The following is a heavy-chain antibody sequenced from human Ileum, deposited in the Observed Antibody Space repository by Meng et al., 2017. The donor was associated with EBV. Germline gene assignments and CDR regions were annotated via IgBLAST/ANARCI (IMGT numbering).Heavy chain of an antibody. Sequence: VQLVGSGGGLIQPGGSLRLSCAASGFTVSSNYMSWVRQAPGKGLEWVSLIYGDDKTHYADSVKGRFTISRDTSKNTLYLQMNSLRVEDTAVYFCARDGELVTGKKLDDFWGQGTLVTVSS. CDR1: GFTVSSNY. J-gene: IGHJ4*02. V-gene: IGHV3-53*01. CDR3: ARDGELVTGKKLDDF. CDR2: IYGDDKT. D-gene: IGHD3-10*01.